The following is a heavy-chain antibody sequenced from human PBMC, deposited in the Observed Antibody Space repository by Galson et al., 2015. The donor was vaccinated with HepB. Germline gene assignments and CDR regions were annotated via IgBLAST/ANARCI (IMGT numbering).Heavy chain of an antibody. CDR2: ISSSSDYI. V-gene: IGHV3-21*01. CDR1: GYTFTSYS. CDR3: ASGCYAGGCHFDY. Sequence: SLRLSCAASGYTFTSYSMNWVRQAPGKGLEWVSSISSSSDYIYYSDSVKGRFTISRDNARNSLSLQMNNLRADDTAVYYCASGCYAGGCHFDYWGQGTLVTVSS. D-gene: IGHD3-16*01. J-gene: IGHJ4*02.